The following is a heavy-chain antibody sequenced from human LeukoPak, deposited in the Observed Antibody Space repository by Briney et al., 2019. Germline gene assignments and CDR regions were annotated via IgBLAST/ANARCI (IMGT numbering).Heavy chain of an antibody. V-gene: IGHV3-30-3*01. Sequence: GGSLRLSCAASGFTFSSYAMHWVRQAPGKGLEWVAVISYDGSNRYYADSVKGRFTISRDNSKNTLYLQMNSLRAEDTAVYYCATITRLETSGYRGQGTLVTVSS. D-gene: IGHD6-25*01. CDR1: GFTFSSYA. CDR3: ATITRLETSGY. CDR2: ISYDGSNR. J-gene: IGHJ4*02.